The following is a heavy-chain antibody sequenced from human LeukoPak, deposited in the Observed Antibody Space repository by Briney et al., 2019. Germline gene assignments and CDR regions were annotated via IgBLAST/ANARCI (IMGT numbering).Heavy chain of an antibody. CDR3: AKRNSSGWYGIWFDP. CDR1: GFTFSSYA. D-gene: IGHD6-19*01. J-gene: IGHJ5*02. CDR2: ISGSGGST. V-gene: IGHV3-23*01. Sequence: PGGSLRLSCAASGFTFSSYAMSWVRQAPGKGLEWVSAISGSGGSTYCADSVKGRFTTSRDNSKNTLYLQMNSLRAEDTAVYYCAKRNSSGWYGIWFDPWGQGTLVTVSS.